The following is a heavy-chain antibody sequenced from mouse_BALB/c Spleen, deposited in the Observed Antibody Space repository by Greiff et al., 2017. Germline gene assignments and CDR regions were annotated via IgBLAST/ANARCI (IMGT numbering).Heavy chain of an antibody. CDR1: GFSLTSYC. D-gene: IGHD3-1*01. CDR3: AKDSTGRCDY. J-gene: IGHJ3*01. CDR2: IWAGGST. Sequence: VKLMESGPGLVAPSQSLSITCTVSGFSLTSYCVHWVRQPPGQGLEWLGVIWAGGSTTYTSALMSRLSISTDNSNSQVFLKMISLQTDDTAMYYCAKDSTGRCDYWGQGTLVTVSA. V-gene: IGHV2-9*02.